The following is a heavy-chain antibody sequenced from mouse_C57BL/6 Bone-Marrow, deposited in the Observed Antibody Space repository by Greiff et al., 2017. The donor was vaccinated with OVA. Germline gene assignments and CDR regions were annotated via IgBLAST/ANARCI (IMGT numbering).Heavy chain of an antibody. V-gene: IGHV5-12*01. J-gene: IGHJ2*01. CDR1: GFTFSDYY. CDR3: ARHEGYHFDY. CDR2: ISNGGGST. D-gene: IGHD2-3*01. Sequence: EVHLVESGGGLVQPGGSLKLSCAASGFTFSDYYMYWVRQTPEKRLEWVAYISNGGGSTYYPDTVKGRFTISRDNAKNTLYLQMSRLKSEDTAMYYCARHEGYHFDYWGQGTTLTVSS.